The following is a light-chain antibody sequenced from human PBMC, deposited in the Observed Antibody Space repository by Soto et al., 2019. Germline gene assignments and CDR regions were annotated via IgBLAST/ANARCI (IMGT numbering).Light chain of an antibody. CDR3: QHYNSYSVA. Sequence: DIQMTQSPSTLSASVGDRVTITCRASQTISNWLAWYQQKPGKAPKLLIYDVSILESGVPSRFSGSGSGTEFTLTISSLQPDDFATYYCQHYNSYSVAFGPGTKVDIK. J-gene: IGKJ1*01. CDR1: QTISNW. CDR2: DVS. V-gene: IGKV1-5*01.